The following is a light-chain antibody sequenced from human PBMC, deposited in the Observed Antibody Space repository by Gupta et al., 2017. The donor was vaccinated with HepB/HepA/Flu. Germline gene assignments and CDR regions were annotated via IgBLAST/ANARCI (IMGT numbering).Light chain of an antibody. V-gene: IGLV2-8*01. CDR1: SSDVGGYNY. CDR3: SSFAVGANLG. J-gene: IGLJ2*01. Sequence: SALTQPPSASGSPGQSVTISCTGTSSDVGGYNYVSWYRQHPGEAPKRMIYDVNKRPSGVPVRFSGSKSGNTASLTVSGRQAEEEADYYCSSFAVGANLGFGGGTKLTVL. CDR2: DVN.